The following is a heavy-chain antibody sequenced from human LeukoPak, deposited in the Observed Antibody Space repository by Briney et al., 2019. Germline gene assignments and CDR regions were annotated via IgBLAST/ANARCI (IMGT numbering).Heavy chain of an antibody. J-gene: IGHJ5*02. D-gene: IGHD6-6*01. CDR3: ARDPSGGSIAAADNWFDP. CDR2: INPNSGGT. V-gene: IGHV1-2*02. CDR1: GYTFTGYY. Sequence: SVKVSCKASGYTFTGYYMHWVRQAPGQGLEWMGWINPNSGGTNYAQKFQGRVTMTRDTSISTAYMELSRLRSDDTAVYYCARDPSGGSIAAADNWFDPWGQGTLVTVSS.